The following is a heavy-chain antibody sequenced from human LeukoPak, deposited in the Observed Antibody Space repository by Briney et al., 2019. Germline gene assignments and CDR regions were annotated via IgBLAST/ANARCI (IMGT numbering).Heavy chain of an antibody. CDR2: IIPIYGTT. CDR1: GATFSAYG. CDR3: ARDNPPKAARPGYFDF. Sequence: SVKVSCKAPGATFSAYGISWVRQAPGQGLQWMGRIIPIYGTTTYAQEFQGRATITADISTTTAYLELTSLTSEDTALYFCARDNPPKAARPGYFDFWGQGTPVTVSS. V-gene: IGHV1-69*06. D-gene: IGHD6-6*01. J-gene: IGHJ4*02.